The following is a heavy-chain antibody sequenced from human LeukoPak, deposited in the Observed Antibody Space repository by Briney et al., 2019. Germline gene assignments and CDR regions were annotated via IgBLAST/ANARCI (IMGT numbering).Heavy chain of an antibody. V-gene: IGHV4-61*02. J-gene: IGHJ4*02. CDR1: GGSISSGSYY. CDR3: ARAGGSYFDY. CDR2: IYTSGST. D-gene: IGHD1-26*01. Sequence: PSQTRSLTCTVSGGSISSGSYYWSWIRQPAGKGLEWIGRIYTSGSTNYNPSLKSRVTISVDTSKNQFSLKLSSVTAADTAVYYCARAGGSYFDYWGQGTLVTVSS.